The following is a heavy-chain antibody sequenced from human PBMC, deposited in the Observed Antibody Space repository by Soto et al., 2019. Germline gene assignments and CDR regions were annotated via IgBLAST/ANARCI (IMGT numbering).Heavy chain of an antibody. V-gene: IGHV3-23*01. Sequence: GGSLRLSCAASRFTFSNYAMTWVRQAPGKELEWVSTISGSGGHTYYADSVQGRFTISRDNSKNTLYLQMTSLRVEDTAVFYCAKDLTDSDFYYGMDVWGQGTPVTVSS. J-gene: IGHJ6*02. CDR3: AKDLTDSDFYYGMDV. D-gene: IGHD2-21*02. CDR1: RFTFSNYA. CDR2: ISGSGGHT.